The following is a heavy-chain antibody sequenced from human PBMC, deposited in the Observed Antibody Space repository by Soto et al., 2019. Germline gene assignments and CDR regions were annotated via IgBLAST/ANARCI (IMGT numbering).Heavy chain of an antibody. CDR1: GGSFSGYY. V-gene: IGHV4-34*01. CDR2: INHSGST. D-gene: IGHD2-21*02. J-gene: IGHJ3*02. Sequence: SETLSLTCAVYGGSFSGYYWTWIRQPPGTGLEWIGEINHSGSTNYNPSLKSRVTISVDTSKNQFSLKLTSVTAADTAVYYCARRYCGGDCRGAFDIWGQGTMVTVSS. CDR3: ARRYCGGDCRGAFDI.